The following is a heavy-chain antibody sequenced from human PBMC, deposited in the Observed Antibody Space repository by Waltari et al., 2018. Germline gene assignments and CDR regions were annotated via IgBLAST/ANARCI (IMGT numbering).Heavy chain of an antibody. V-gene: IGHV4-4*02. CDR3: AADRGRGIYFDY. Sequence: QVHLQEAGPGLVKPSGTLSLTCAVPGASVSNSYWWSWVRQPPGKGLEWSGQIHQSGRTNYNPSLDSRVIVSMDTSNNQISLKLTSATAADTAVYYCAADRGRGIYFDYWGQGTLVTVSP. CDR2: IHQSGRT. D-gene: IGHD2-15*01. CDR1: GASVSNSYW. J-gene: IGHJ4*02.